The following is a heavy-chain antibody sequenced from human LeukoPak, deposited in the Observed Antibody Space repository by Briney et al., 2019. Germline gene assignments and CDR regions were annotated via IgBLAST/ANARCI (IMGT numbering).Heavy chain of an antibody. V-gene: IGHV4-38-2*02. D-gene: IGHD3-9*01. CDR1: GYSISSGCY. CDR3: ARVGYDILTGYYYFDY. Sequence: PSETLSLTCTVSGYSISSGCYWGWIRQPPGKGLEWIGSIYHSESTYYNPSLKSRVTISVDTSKNQFSLKLSSVTAADTAVYYCARVGYDILTGYYYFDYWGQGTLVTVSS. J-gene: IGHJ4*02. CDR2: IYHSEST.